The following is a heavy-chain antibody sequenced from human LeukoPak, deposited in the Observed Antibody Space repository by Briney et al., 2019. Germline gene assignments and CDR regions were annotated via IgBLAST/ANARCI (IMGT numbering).Heavy chain of an antibody. Sequence: SETLSLTCAVYGGSFSGYYWSWIRQPPGKGLEWIGEINHSGSTNYNPSLKSRVTISVDTSKNQFSLKLSSVTAADTAMYYCARMGLGGHGEFDYWGQGSLVTVSS. CDR1: GGSFSGYY. CDR3: ARMGLGGHGEFDY. CDR2: INHSGST. J-gene: IGHJ4*02. V-gene: IGHV4-34*01. D-gene: IGHD3-10*01.